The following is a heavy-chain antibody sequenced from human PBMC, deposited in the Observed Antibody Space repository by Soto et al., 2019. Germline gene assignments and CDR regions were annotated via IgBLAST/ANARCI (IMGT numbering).Heavy chain of an antibody. V-gene: IGHV4-59*01. CDR2: IYYSGST. Sequence: SETLSLTCTVSGGSISSYYWSWIRQPPGKGLEWIGYIYYSGSTNYNPSLKSRVTISVDTSKNQFSLKLSSVTAADTAVYYCARGGPAATYRFYYYYGMDVWGQGTRVTVSS. J-gene: IGHJ6*02. D-gene: IGHD2-2*01. CDR1: GGSISSYY. CDR3: ARGGPAATYRFYYYYGMDV.